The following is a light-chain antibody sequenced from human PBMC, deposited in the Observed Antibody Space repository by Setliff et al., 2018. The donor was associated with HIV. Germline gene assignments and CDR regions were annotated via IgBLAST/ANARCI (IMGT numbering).Light chain of an antibody. V-gene: IGKV4-1*01. J-gene: IGKJ4*01. CDR3: QQYYRTPT. CDR2: WAS. CDR1: QSVLYSSNNKNY. Sequence: DIVMTQSPDSLAVSLGERATINCKSSQSVLYSSNNKNYLAWYQQKPGQPPKLLIYWASTRESGVPDRFSGSGSGTDFTHTISRLQAEDVAVYYCQQYYRTPTFGGGTKVDIK.